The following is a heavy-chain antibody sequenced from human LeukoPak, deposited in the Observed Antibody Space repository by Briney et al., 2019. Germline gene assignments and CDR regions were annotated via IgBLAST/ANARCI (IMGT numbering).Heavy chain of an antibody. CDR1: GFTFSSYA. J-gene: IGHJ4*02. Sequence: GGSLRLSCAASGFTFSSYAMKWVRQAPGKGLGWVSDISGTGRSTYYADSVKGRSTISRDNSKNTLNLQMNSLRAEDTAVYYCARGGNYPASAYYFDYWGQGTLVTVSS. CDR3: ARGGNYPASAYYFDY. D-gene: IGHD1-7*01. V-gene: IGHV3-23*01. CDR2: ISGTGRST.